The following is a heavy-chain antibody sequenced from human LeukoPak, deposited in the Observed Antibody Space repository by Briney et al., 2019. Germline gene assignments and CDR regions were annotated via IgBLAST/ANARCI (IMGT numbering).Heavy chain of an antibody. CDR1: GYIFNRYG. CDR3: ARDIPGKIVATMYDY. J-gene: IGHJ4*02. V-gene: IGHV1-18*01. D-gene: IGHD5-12*01. CDR2: ISGYNDNT. Sequence: ASVKVSCKASGYIFNRYGISWVRQAPGQGLEWMGWISGYNDNTNYAEKFQGRVTVTTDTSTSTAYMELRSLRSDDTAVYYCARDIPGKIVATMYDYWGQGTLVTVSS.